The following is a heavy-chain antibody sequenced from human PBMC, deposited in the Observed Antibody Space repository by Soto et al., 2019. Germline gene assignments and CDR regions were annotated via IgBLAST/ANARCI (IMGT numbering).Heavy chain of an antibody. CDR2: ISYSGST. CDR3: ARKVVVITHFDY. J-gene: IGHJ4*02. V-gene: IGHV4-39*01. D-gene: IGHD3-22*01. CDR1: GGSISSDSYY. Sequence: SETLSLTCTVSGGSISSDSYYWGWIRQSPEKGLEWIASISYSGSTYYNPTLKSRLIISVDTSKNQFSLKLSSVTAADTAVYYCARKVVVITHFDYWGQGTLVTVSS.